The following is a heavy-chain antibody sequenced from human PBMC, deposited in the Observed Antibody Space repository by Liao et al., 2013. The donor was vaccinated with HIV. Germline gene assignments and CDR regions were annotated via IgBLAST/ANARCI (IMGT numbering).Heavy chain of an antibody. D-gene: IGHD7-27*01. V-gene: IGHV4-61*02. J-gene: IGHJ6*03. CDR2: IYTRGNT. CDR3: ARARNWGHYYYYYMDV. CDR1: GDSISSGSYY. Sequence: QVQLQESGPGLVKPSQTLSLTCTVSGDSISSGSYYWSWIRQPAGKGLEWIGHIYTRGNTNYNPSLESRVTISLDTSKNQFSLKLSSVTAADTAVYYCARARNWGHYYYYYMDVWGKGTTVTVSS.